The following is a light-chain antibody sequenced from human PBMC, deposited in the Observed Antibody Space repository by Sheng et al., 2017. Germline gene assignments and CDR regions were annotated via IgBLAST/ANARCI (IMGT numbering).Light chain of an antibody. Sequence: QSALTQPASVSGSPGQSITISCTGTSSDVGTYNLVSWYQQHPGKAPKLMVYEGHKRPSGVSDRFSGSKSGNTASLTISGLQAEDEADYYCCSFAGSYTWVFGRRDQADRP. CDR2: EGH. J-gene: IGLJ3*02. V-gene: IGLV2-23*01. CDR3: CSFAGSYTWV. CDR1: SSDVGTYNL.